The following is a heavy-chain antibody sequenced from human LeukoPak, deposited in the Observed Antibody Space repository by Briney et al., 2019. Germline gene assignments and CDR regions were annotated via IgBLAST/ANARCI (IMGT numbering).Heavy chain of an antibody. CDR1: GFTVSSNY. Sequence: GGSLRLSCAASGFTVSSNYMSWVRQAPGKGLDWVSVIYSGGSTYYADSVKGRFTISGDNSKNTLYLQMNSLRAEDTAVYYCAREGMTPVTTTPGVYFYYYYMDVWGKGTTVTISS. V-gene: IGHV3-53*01. D-gene: IGHD4-17*01. CDR3: AREGMTPVTTTPGVYFYYYYMDV. CDR2: IYSGGST. J-gene: IGHJ6*03.